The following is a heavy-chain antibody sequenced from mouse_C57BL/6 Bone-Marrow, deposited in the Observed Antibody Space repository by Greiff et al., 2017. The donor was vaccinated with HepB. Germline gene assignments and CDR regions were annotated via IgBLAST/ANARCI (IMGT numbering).Heavy chain of an antibody. Sequence: EVMLVESGGGLVQPGSSMKLSCTASGFTFSDYYMAWVRQVPGKGLEWVANINYDGSSTYYLDSLKGRFIISRDNAKSILYLQMSSLKSEDTATYYCTRDLYYYGSSGYIDVWGTGTTVTVSS. CDR3: TRDLYYYGSSGYIDV. J-gene: IGHJ1*03. V-gene: IGHV5-16*01. CDR1: GFTFSDYY. CDR2: INYDGSST. D-gene: IGHD1-1*01.